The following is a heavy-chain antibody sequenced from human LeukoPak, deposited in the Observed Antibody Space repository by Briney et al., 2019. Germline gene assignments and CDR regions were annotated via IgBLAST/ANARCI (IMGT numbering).Heavy chain of an antibody. CDR1: GGSISSYY. CDR3: ARLTGYCSSTSCPRWFDP. V-gene: IGHV4-59*08. CDR2: IYYSGST. D-gene: IGHD2-2*01. Sequence: PSETLSLTCTVSGGSISSYYWSWIRQPPGKGLEWIGYIYYSGSTNYNPSLKSRVTISVDTSKNQFSLKLSSVTAADTAVYYCARLTGYCSSTSCPRWFDPWGQGTLVTVSS. J-gene: IGHJ5*02.